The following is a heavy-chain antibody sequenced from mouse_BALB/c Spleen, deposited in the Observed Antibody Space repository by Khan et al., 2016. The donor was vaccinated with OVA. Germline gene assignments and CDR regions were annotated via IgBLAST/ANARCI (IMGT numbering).Heavy chain of an antibody. D-gene: IGHD2-14*01. V-gene: IGHV1-4*01. CDR3: ARDGAYYRNDGWFAY. Sequence: LKESGAELARPGASVKMSCKASGYTFTSYTIHWIKQRPGQGLEWIVYINPSSGYTNYNQKFKDKATLTADKSSTTAYMQLSSLTSDDSAVYYCARDGAYYRNDGWFAYWGQGTLVTVSA. CDR1: GYTFTSYT. CDR2: INPSSGYT. J-gene: IGHJ3*01.